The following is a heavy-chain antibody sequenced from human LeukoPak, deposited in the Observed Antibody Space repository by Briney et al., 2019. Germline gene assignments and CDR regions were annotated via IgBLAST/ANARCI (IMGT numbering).Heavy chain of an antibody. CDR2: ISASGDST. V-gene: IGHV3-23*01. CDR3: ARERAAAGTGRKWFDP. J-gene: IGHJ5*02. Sequence: PGGSLRLSCAASGFTFSSYAMNWVRQAPGKGLEWVSTISASGDSTYYADSVKGRFTISRDNAKNSLYLQMNSLRAEDTAVYYCARERAAAGTGRKWFDPWGQGTLVTVSS. CDR1: GFTFSSYA. D-gene: IGHD6-13*01.